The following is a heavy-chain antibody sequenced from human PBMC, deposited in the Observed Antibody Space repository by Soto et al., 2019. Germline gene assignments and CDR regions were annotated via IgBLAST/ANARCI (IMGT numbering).Heavy chain of an antibody. CDR2: INPNSGGT. J-gene: IGHJ6*02. D-gene: IGHD2-2*02. CDR3: ARSLTEGYCTITGWYTRPLYGMDV. V-gene: IGHV1-2*02. CDR1: GYTFSGYY. Sequence: ASVKVSCKASGYTFSGYYIHWLRQAPGQGLEWMGWINPNSGGTNYAQKFQGRVTVTRETPTSTAYMELSRLTSDDTAVYYCARSLTEGYCTITGWYTRPLYGMDVWGQGTTVTVSS.